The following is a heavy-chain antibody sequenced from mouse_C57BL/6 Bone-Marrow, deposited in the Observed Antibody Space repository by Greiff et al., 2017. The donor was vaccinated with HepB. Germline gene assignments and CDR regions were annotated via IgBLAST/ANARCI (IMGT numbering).Heavy chain of an antibody. Sequence: QVQLQQSGAELVRPGTSVKVSCKASGYAFTNYLIEWVKQRPGQGLEWIGVINPGSGGTNYNEKFKGKATLTADKSTSTAYMQLSSLTSEDSAVYFCARRGYYGAMDYWGQGTSVTVSS. CDR2: INPGSGGT. D-gene: IGHD1-2*01. CDR3: ARRGYYGAMDY. V-gene: IGHV1-54*01. CDR1: GYAFTNYL. J-gene: IGHJ4*01.